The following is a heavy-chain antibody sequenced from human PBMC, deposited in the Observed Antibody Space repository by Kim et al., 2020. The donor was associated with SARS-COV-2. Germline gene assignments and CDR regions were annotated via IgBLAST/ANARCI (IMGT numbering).Heavy chain of an antibody. J-gene: IGHJ5*02. D-gene: IGHD2-15*01. Sequence: ADSVKGRFTISRDNAKNTLYLQMNSLRAEDTAVYHCARKDCSGGSCAFDTWGQGALVTVSS. CDR3: ARKDCSGGSCAFDT. V-gene: IGHV3-74*01.